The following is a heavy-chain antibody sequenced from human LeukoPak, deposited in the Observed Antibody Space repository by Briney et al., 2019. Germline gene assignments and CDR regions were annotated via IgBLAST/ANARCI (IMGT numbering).Heavy chain of an antibody. J-gene: IGHJ4*02. Sequence: PSETLSLTCAVSGGSFSGYYWSWIRQPPGKGLEWIGEINHSGSTNYNPSLKSRVTISVDTSKNQFSLKLSSVTDPDTAVYYCARGLGRCPTPYYGSGIDYWGQGTLVTVSS. V-gene: IGHV4-34*01. CDR3: ARGLGRCPTPYYGSGIDY. CDR2: INHSGST. CDR1: GGSFSGYY. D-gene: IGHD3-10*01.